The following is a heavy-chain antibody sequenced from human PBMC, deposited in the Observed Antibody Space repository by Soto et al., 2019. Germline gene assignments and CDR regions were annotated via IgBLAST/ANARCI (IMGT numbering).Heavy chain of an antibody. D-gene: IGHD3-10*01. J-gene: IGHJ6*03. Sequence: ASVKVSCKASGYTFTSYVINWVRQATGQGLEWMGWMNPNSGNTGYAQKFQGRVTMTRNTSISTAYMELSSLRSEDTAVYYCARAITSRITMVRGAKGYYYYYYMDVWGKGTTVTVSS. CDR1: GYTFTSYV. V-gene: IGHV1-8*01. CDR2: MNPNSGNT. CDR3: ARAITSRITMVRGAKGYYYYYYMDV.